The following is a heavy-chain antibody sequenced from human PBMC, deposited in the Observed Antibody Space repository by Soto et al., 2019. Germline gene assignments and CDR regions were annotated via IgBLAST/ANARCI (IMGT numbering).Heavy chain of an antibody. J-gene: IGHJ5*02. CDR2: ISYDGSNK. D-gene: IGHD2-8*01. V-gene: IGHV3-30-3*01. CDR3: ARAGCTNGVCFNWFDP. Sequence: SLRLSCAASGFTFSSYAMHWVRQAPGKGLEWVAVISYDGSNKYYADSVKGRFTISRDNSKNTLYLQMNSLRAEDTAVYYCARAGCTNGVCFNWFDPWGQGTLVTVSS. CDR1: GFTFSSYA.